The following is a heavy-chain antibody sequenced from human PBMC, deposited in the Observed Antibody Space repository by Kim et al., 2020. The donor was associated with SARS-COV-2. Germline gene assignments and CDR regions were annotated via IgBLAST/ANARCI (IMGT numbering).Heavy chain of an antibody. CDR3: ARGRWYY. V-gene: IGHV3-13*01. J-gene: IGHJ2*01. CDR1: GFTFSSYD. CDR2: IGTTGGT. Sequence: GGSLRLSCAASGFTFSSYDMNWVRQATGKGLEWVSAIGTTGGTTYSAFAKGRLSITCENTTNYMHYQMNSLRAGDTAVYYCARGRWYY.